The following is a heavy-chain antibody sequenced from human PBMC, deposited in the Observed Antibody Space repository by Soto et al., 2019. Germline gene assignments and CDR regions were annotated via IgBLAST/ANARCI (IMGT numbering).Heavy chain of an antibody. V-gene: IGHV3-21*01. J-gene: IGHJ4*02. CDR3: ARYNRNTYCGSDCYFYFDY. CDR1: GITFSSYS. CDR2: ISSSSSYI. D-gene: IGHD2-21*01. Sequence: EVQLVESGGGLVKPGGSLRLSCAASGITFSSYSMNWVRQAPGKGLEWVSSISSSSSYIYYADSVKGRFTISRDNAKNSLYLEMSSLRAEDTAVYYCARYNRNTYCGSDCYFYFDYWGQGTLVTVSS.